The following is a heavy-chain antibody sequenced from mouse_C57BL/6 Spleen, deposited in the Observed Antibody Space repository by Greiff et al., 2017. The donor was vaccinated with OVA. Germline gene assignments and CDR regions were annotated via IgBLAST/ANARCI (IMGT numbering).Heavy chain of an antibody. CDR1: GYTFTDYN. CDR2: INPNNGGT. J-gene: IGHJ2*01. V-gene: IGHV1-22*01. Sequence: EVQRVESGPELVKPGASVKMSCKASGYTFTDYNMHWVKQSHGKSLEWIGYINPNNGGTSYNQKFKGKATLTVNKSSSTAYMELRSLTSEDSAVYYCARYDDYDAAFDYWGQGTTLTVSS. D-gene: IGHD2-4*01. CDR3: ARYDDYDAAFDY.